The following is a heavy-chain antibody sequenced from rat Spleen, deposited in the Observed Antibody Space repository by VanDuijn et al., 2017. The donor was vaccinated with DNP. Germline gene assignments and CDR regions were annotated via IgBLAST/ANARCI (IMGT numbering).Heavy chain of an antibody. CDR2: MWSGGTT. Sequence: QVQLKESGPGLVQPSQTLSLTCTVAGFSLTSYNVHWVRQPPGKGLEWMGVMWSGGTTAYNSALKSRLSISRDTSKSQVFLKMNSLQTEDTAIYYCTRDGSPYYSSYMDVMDAWGQGASVAVSS. CDR1: GFSLTSYN. D-gene: IGHD1-2*01. CDR3: TRDGSPYYSSYMDVMDA. V-gene: IGHV2-32*01. J-gene: IGHJ4*01.